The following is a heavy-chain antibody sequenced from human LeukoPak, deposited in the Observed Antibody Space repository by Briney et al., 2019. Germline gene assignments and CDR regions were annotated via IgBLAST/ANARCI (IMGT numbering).Heavy chain of an antibody. CDR3: TKEFCGSRAACAGGSYYDF. CDR1: GFTFIKDY. D-gene: IGHD2-15*01. Sequence: GGSLRLSYAASGFTFIKDYFHWVRQAPGKGREWVAGIGVTGDTYYADSVKGRFTISREDAANSLYLQMRSLGAGATALYYCTKEFCGSRAACAGGSYYDFWGRGALVTVSS. J-gene: IGHJ2*01. V-gene: IGHV3-13*01. CDR2: IGVTGDT.